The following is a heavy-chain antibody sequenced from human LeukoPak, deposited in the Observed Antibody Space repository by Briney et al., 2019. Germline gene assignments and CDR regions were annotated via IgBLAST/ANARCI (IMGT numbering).Heavy chain of an antibody. Sequence: PSETLSLTCTVSGGSISSSSCYWGWIRQPPGKGLEWIGSIYYSGSTYCNPSLKSRVTISVDTSKNQFSLKLSSVTAADTAVYYCARDWGATNYYDSSGYYEYYFDYWGQGTLVTVSS. CDR2: IYYSGST. CDR3: ARDWGATNYYDSSGYYEYYFDY. J-gene: IGHJ4*02. D-gene: IGHD3-22*01. V-gene: IGHV4-39*07. CDR1: GGSISSSSCY.